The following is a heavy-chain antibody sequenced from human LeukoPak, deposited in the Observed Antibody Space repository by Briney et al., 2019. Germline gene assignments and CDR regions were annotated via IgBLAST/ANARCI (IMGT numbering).Heavy chain of an antibody. Sequence: PGGSLRLSCAASGFTFSSYWMHWVRQAPGKGLEWVSYISSSGSTILYADSVKGRFTISRDNAKNSLFLQMNSLRAGDTAVYYCAREKASTTGTTDYDYWGQGTLVTVSS. D-gene: IGHD1-1*01. J-gene: IGHJ4*02. CDR2: ISSSGSTI. CDR1: GFTFSSYW. CDR3: AREKASTTGTTDYDY. V-gene: IGHV3-48*04.